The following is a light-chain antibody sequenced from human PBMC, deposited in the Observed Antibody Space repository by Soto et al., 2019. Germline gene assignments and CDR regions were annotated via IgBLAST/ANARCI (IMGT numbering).Light chain of an antibody. CDR2: NNN. V-gene: IGLV1-44*01. J-gene: IGLJ1*01. CDR3: AAWDDSLTGPV. CDR1: RSDIGSKS. Sequence: QCLLTQPPSASGTPWQTVIISCSGSRSDIGSKSVNWYQHLPVTAPKLLIYNNNQRPSGVPDRFSGSKSGTSASLAISGLQSEDEADYYCAAWDDSLTGPVFGTGTKVTVL.